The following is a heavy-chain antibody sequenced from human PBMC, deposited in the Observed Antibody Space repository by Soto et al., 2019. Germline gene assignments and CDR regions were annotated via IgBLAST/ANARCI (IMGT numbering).Heavy chain of an antibody. D-gene: IGHD1-26*01. V-gene: IGHV4-4*07. CDR2: IFSSGRT. CDR1: GDSLLSSY. Sequence: KTSETLSLTCSVSGDSLLSSYWSWVRQPAGKGLEWIGHIFSSGRTSYNPSLKSRLSMSIDMSKKLFSLNLSSVTAADTAVYYCARGWDVKYFDHWGQGTLVTVSS. J-gene: IGHJ4*02. CDR3: ARGWDVKYFDH.